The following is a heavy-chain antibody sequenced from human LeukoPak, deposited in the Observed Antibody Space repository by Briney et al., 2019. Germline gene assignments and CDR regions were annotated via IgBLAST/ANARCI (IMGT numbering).Heavy chain of an antibody. J-gene: IGHJ4*02. D-gene: IGHD1-26*01. CDR1: GGTFSSYA. Sequence: ASVKVSCKASGGTFSSYAISWVRQAPGQGLEWMGGIIPIFGTANYAQKFQGRVTITTDESTSTAYMELSSLRSEDTAVYYCARGISGSYTADYWGQGTLVTVFS. V-gene: IGHV1-69*05. CDR2: IIPIFGTA. CDR3: ARGISGSYTADY.